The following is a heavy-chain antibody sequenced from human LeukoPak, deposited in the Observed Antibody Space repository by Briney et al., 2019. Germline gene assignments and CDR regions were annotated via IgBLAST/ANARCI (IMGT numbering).Heavy chain of an antibody. CDR3: ARDGEDEYYYGSGSV. CDR1: GFTFSSYG. Sequence: GGSLRLSCAASGFTFSSYGMSWVRQAPGKGLEWVSYISSSGSTIYYADSVKGRFTISRDNAKNSLYLQMNSLRAEDTAVYYCARDGEDEYYYGSGSVWGQGTLVTVSS. V-gene: IGHV3-48*04. CDR2: ISSSGSTI. J-gene: IGHJ4*02. D-gene: IGHD3-10*01.